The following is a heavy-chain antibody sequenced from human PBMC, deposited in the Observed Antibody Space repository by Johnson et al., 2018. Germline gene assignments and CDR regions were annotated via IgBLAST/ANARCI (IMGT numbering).Heavy chain of an antibody. V-gene: IGHV4-34*01. D-gene: IGHD4-11*01. CDR2: INHSGST. CDR1: GGSFSGYY. Sequence: QVQLQQWGAGLLKPSETLSLTCAVYGGSFSGYYWSWIRQPPGKGLEWIGEINHSGSTNYNPSLKSRVTISLDTSKNQFSLKPSPMTAPDTPVYYCARGRDYSKYVWGGRGAFDIWGQGTMVTVSS. CDR3: ARGRDYSKYVWGGRGAFDI. J-gene: IGHJ3*02.